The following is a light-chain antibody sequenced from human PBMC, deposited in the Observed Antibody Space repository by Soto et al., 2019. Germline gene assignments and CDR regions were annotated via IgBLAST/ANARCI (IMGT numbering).Light chain of an antibody. J-gene: IGKJ1*01. CDR2: KVS. CDR1: QSLVYSDGNTY. CDR3: MQGTHSALT. Sequence: DVVMTQSPLSLPVTLGQPASISCRSSQSLVYSDGNTYLNWFQQRPGQSPRRLIYKVSNRDSGVPDRFSGSGSGTDFTLKISRVEAEDVGVYYCMQGTHSALTFGQGTKVDIK. V-gene: IGKV2-30*01.